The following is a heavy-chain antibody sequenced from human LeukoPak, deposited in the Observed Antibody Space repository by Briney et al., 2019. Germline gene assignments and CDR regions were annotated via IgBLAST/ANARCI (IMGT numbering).Heavy chain of an antibody. CDR1: GYTFTSYG. J-gene: IGHJ4*02. D-gene: IGHD2-15*01. V-gene: IGHV1-18*01. Sequence: ASVTVSCKASGYTFTSYGISWVRQAPGQGLEWMGWISAYNGNTNYAQKLQGRVTMTTDTSTSTAYMELRSLRSDDTAVYYCARGRHPVVSYYFDYWGQGTLVTVSS. CDR3: ARGRHPVVSYYFDY. CDR2: ISAYNGNT.